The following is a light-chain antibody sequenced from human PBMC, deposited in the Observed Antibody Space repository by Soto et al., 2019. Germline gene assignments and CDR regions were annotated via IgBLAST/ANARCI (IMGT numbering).Light chain of an antibody. CDR3: QESATTRWA. CDR1: QNITNF. V-gene: IGKV1-39*01. CDR2: AAS. Sequence: DIEITQSPSSLSASVGDRVTIACRASQNITNFLNWYQHNKGKAPNLLIFAASHLQSGVSSRFSGSGSGTDFTLTISSLHPEDFATFYCQESATTRWAFGQGTKVDIK. J-gene: IGKJ1*01.